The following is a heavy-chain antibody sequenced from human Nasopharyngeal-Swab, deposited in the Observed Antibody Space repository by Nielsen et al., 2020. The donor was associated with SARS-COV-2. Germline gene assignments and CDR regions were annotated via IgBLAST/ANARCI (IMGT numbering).Heavy chain of an antibody. CDR2: LYPGDSDT. V-gene: IGHV5-51*01. D-gene: IGHD3-10*01. CDR1: GYIFASYW. J-gene: IGHJ4*02. CDR3: ARGRAWFGEKHDY. Sequence: GESLKISCKVSGYIFASYWLGWVRQMPGKGLEWMGILYPGDSDTRYSPSFPGQVTISADKSISTAYLQWSSLKASDTAMYYCARGRAWFGEKHDYWGQGTLVTVSS.